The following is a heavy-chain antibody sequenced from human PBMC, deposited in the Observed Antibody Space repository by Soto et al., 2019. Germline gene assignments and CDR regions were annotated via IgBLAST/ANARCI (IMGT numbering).Heavy chain of an antibody. V-gene: IGHV4-59*01. CDR2: IYYSGST. CDR3: ARAGTAIVPYWFDP. D-gene: IGHD5-18*01. CDR1: GGSFSGYY. J-gene: IGHJ5*02. Sequence: SETLSLTCAVYGGSFSGYYWSWIRQPPGKGLEWIGYIYYSGSTNYNPSLKSRVTISVDTSKNQFSLKLSSVTAADTAVYYCARAGTAIVPYWFDPWGQGTLVTVSS.